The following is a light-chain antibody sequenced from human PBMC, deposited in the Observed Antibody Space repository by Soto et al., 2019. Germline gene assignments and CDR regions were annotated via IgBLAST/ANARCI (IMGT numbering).Light chain of an antibody. J-gene: IGKJ5*01. CDR3: QQYSSSPPT. Sequence: EIVLTQSPGTLSLSPGEGATLSCRASQSVSNSYLAWYQQKPGQAPRLLIYGASSRATGIPDSFSGSGSGTDFTLTISRLEPEDFAVYYCQQYSSSPPTFGQGTLLEI. CDR1: QSVSNSY. CDR2: GAS. V-gene: IGKV3-20*01.